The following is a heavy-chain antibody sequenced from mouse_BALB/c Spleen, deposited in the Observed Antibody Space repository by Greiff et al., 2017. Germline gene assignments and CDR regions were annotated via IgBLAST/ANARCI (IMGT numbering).Heavy chain of an antibody. D-gene: IGHD2-4*01. V-gene: IGHV3-2*02. CDR2: ISYSGST. CDR1: GYSITSDYA. Sequence: EVKLVESGPGLVKPSQSLSLTCTVTGYSITSDYAWNWIRQFPGNKLEWMGYISYSGSTSYNPSLKSRISITRDTSKHQFFLQLNSVTTEHTATYYCARGDYDYRWFAYWGQGTLVTVSA. J-gene: IGHJ3*01. CDR3: ARGDYDYRWFAY.